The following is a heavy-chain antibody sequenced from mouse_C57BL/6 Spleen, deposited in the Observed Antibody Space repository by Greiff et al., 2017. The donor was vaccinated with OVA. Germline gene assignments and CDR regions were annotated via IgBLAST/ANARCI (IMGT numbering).Heavy chain of an antibody. J-gene: IGHJ4*01. CDR3: ARGGPYDYYAMDG. D-gene: IGHD1-1*01. V-gene: IGHV1-69*01. CDR1: GYTFTSYW. Sequence: QVQLQQPGAELVMPGASVKLSCKASGYTFTSYWMHWVKQRPGQGLEWIGEIDPSDSYTNYNQKFKGKSTLTVDKSSSTAYMQRSSLTSEDSAVYYCARGGPYDYYAMDGWGQGTSGTVSS. CDR2: IDPSDSYT.